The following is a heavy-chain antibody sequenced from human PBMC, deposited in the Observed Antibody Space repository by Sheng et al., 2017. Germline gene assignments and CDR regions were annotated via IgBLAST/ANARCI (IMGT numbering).Heavy chain of an antibody. V-gene: IGHV4-34*01. D-gene: IGHD2-8*01. CDR3: ARGRNIVLMVYGGLNRFKWVGWFDP. J-gene: IGHJ5*02. CDR2: INHSGST. Sequence: QVQLQQWGAGLLKPSETLSLTCAVYGGSFSGYYWSWIRQPPGKGLEWIGEINHSGSTNYNPSLKSRVTISVDTSKNQFSLKLSSVTAADTAVYYCARGRNIVLMVYGGLNRFKWVGWFDPWGQGTLVTVSS. CDR1: GGSFSGYY.